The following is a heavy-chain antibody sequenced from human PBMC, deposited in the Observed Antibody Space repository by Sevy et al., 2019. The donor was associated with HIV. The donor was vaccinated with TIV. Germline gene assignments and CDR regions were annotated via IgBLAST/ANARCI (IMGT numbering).Heavy chain of an antibody. V-gene: IGHV3-74*01. CDR1: GFTFGSYW. D-gene: IGHD3-3*01. J-gene: IGHJ3*02. CDR3: ARDSVTVSGIVLYALDI. Sequence: GGSLRLSCGASGFTFGSYWMHWVRQVPGKGLEWVSRIRDDGRSTTYADSVRGRFTISSDNAKNTLYLHMNGLRADDTAVYYCARDSVTVSGIVLYALDIWGQGTMVTVSS. CDR2: IRDDGRST.